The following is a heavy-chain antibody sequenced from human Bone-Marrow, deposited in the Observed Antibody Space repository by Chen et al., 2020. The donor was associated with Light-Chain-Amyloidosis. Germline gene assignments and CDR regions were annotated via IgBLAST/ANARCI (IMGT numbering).Heavy chain of an antibody. J-gene: IGHJ3*01. Sequence: EVQLVESGGGLVQPGRSLRLSCAASGFTFDDYAMHWVRQAPGKGLACVAGISWNSGSIGYADSLKGRITISRDNAESSLYLEGHSLGPEDTAFYYCAKDLGSGDYHRSGYYHFDFLDVWGRGTMVTVSS. D-gene: IGHD3-22*01. CDR2: ISWNSGSI. CDR3: AKDLGSGDYHRSGYYHFDFLDV. CDR1: GFTFDDYA. V-gene: IGHV3-9*01.